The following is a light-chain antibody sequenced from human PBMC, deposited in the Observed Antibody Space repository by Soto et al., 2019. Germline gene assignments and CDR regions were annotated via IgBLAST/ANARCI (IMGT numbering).Light chain of an antibody. CDR2: DAS. Sequence: VLTQSAGTLSLSPGERATLSCRASHTVRNNYLARYQQKPGQAPRLLIYDASSRATGIPDRFSGGGSGTDFTLTISRLEPGDFAVYYCQQFSSYPLTFGGGTKADI. J-gene: IGKJ4*01. CDR1: HTVRNNY. CDR3: QQFSSYPLT. V-gene: IGKV3-20*01.